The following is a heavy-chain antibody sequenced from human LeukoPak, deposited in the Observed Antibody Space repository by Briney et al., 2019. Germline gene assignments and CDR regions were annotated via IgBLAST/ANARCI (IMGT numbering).Heavy chain of an antibody. J-gene: IGHJ6*02. Sequence: PGGSLRLSCVGSGFTFRSHAMSWVRQAPEKGLEFVSGIYENGGTTYYADSVKGRFTISRDNAKNSLYLQMNSLRAEDTAVYYCARDRHFDWLFDYYYGMDVWGQGTTVTVSS. CDR1: GFTFRSHA. CDR2: IYENGGTT. V-gene: IGHV3-23*01. D-gene: IGHD3-9*01. CDR3: ARDRHFDWLFDYYYGMDV.